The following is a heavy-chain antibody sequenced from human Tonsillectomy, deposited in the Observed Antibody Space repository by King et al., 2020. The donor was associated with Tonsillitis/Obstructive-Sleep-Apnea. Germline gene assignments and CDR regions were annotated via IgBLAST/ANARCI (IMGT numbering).Heavy chain of an antibody. CDR3: AKVGEPFVIEYYYGMDV. CDR2: ISDAGSNK. V-gene: IGHV3-30*18. D-gene: IGHD3-10*01. CDR1: GFTFSSYG. J-gene: IGHJ6*02. Sequence: QLVQSGGGVVQPGRSLRLSCAASGFTFSSYGMHWVRQAPGKGLEWVAVISDAGSNKYYADSVKGRFTISRDNSKNMLYLQMNSLRAVDTALYYCAKVGEPFVIEYYYGMDVWGQGTTVTVSS.